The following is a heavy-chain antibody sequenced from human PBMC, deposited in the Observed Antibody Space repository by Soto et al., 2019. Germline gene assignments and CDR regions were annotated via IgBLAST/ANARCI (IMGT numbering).Heavy chain of an antibody. Sequence: SETLSLTFVVSHESFGAYSWSGVRQPPGKGLEWIGEINDSGNSHSNPSLKSRVTMSVDMSKNQFSLNLSSVTAADTAVYYCARARSSVPSRRGIGYYGMDVWGQGTTVT. D-gene: IGHD3-10*01. CDR3: ARARSSVPSRRGIGYYGMDV. V-gene: IGHV4-34*01. CDR2: INDSGNS. J-gene: IGHJ6*02. CDR1: HESFGAYS.